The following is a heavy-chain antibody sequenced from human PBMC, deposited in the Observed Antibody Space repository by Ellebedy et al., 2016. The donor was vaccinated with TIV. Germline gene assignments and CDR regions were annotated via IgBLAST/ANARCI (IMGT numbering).Heavy chain of an antibody. J-gene: IGHJ3*02. V-gene: IGHV1-2*02. CDR2: INPDSGGT. CDR3: ARRRRMRVYGGSYSDAFDI. Sequence: AASEKVSCKASGYTFLGNSLHWVRQAPGQGLEWMGWINPDSGGTNHAQKFRGRVTMTRDTSINTAYMELSRLTSDDTAVYFCARRRRMRVYGGSYSDAFDIWGQGTMVTVSS. D-gene: IGHD1-26*01. CDR1: GYTFLGNS.